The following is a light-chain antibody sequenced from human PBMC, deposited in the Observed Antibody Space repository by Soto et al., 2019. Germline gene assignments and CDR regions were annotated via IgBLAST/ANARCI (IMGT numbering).Light chain of an antibody. Sequence: QSALTQHASVSGSPGQSIIISCTGTSSDVGSYNFVSWYQQHPGKAPKLMIYEVSKRPSGVSNRFSGSKSGNTASLTISGLQPEDEADYYSCAYAGNSGVFGGGTKLTVL. CDR3: CAYAGNSGV. V-gene: IGLV2-23*02. J-gene: IGLJ3*02. CDR2: EVS. CDR1: SSDVGSYNF.